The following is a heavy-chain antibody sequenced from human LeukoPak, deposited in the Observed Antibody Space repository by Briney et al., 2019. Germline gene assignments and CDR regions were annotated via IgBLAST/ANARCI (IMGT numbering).Heavy chain of an antibody. Sequence: SQTLSLTCTVSGGSISSGGYYWSWIRQHPGKGLEWIGYIYHSGSTYYNPSLKSRVTISVDTSKNRFSLKLSSVTAADTAVYYCARVLRGAFDIWGQGTMVTVSS. J-gene: IGHJ3*02. D-gene: IGHD1-26*01. CDR2: IYHSGST. V-gene: IGHV4-31*03. CDR1: GGSISSGGYY. CDR3: ARVLRGAFDI.